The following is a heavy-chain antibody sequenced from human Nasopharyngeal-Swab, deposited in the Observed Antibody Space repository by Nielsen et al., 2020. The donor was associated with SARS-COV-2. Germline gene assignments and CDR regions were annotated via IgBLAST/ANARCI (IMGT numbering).Heavy chain of an antibody. Sequence: SKTLSLTCAVSGASISTRSWWSWVRQPPGKGLEWIGEIWHDGSTNYNPSLKSRVTMSLDTSKNQFSLELTSVTAEDTAVYYCARDSSGWRENDYWGQGTLVTVSS. J-gene: IGHJ4*02. CDR3: ARDSSGWRENDY. D-gene: IGHD6-19*01. CDR2: IWHDGST. CDR1: GASISTRSW. V-gene: IGHV4-4*02.